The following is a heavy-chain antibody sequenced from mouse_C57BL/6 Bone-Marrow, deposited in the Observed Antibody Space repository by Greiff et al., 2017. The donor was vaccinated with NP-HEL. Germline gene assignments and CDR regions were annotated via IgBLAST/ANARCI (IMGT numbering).Heavy chain of an antibody. Sequence: DVQLQESGPGLAKPSQTLSLTCSVTGYSITSDYWNWIRKFPGNKLEYMGYISYSGSTYYNPSLKSRISITRDTSKNQYYLQLNSVTTEDTATYYCARYRYDYGGIWYFDVWGTGTTVTVSS. CDR2: ISYSGST. CDR3: ARYRYDYGGIWYFDV. CDR1: GYSITSDY. J-gene: IGHJ1*03. V-gene: IGHV3-8*01. D-gene: IGHD2-4*01.